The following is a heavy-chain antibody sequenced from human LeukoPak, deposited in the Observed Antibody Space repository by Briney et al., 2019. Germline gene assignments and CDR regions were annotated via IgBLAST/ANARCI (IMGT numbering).Heavy chain of an antibody. Sequence: PGGSLRLSCAASGFTFSSYGMPWVRQAPGKGLEWVAVISYDGSNKYYADSVKGRFTISRDNSKNTLYLQMNSLRAEDTAVYYCAKEGNNSQRKRQEGGKQPSKSGGSDYWGQGTLVTVSS. J-gene: IGHJ4*02. CDR1: GFTFSSYG. CDR2: ISYDGSNK. CDR3: AKEGNNSQRKRQEGGKQPSKSGGSDY. D-gene: IGHD3-10*01. V-gene: IGHV3-30*18.